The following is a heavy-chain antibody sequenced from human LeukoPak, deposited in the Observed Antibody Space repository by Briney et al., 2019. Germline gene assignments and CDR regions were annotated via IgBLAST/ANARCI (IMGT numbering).Heavy chain of an antibody. V-gene: IGHV3-64D*06. CDR3: VKAYRSSWPDLYYFDY. CDR2: ISSNGGST. CDR1: GFTFRSYA. J-gene: IGHJ4*02. D-gene: IGHD6-13*01. Sequence: PGGSLRLSCSAPGFTFRSYAMHWVRQAPGEGLVYVSAISSNGGSTYYADSVKGRFTISRDNSKNTLYLQMSSLRAEDTAVYYCVKAYRSSWPDLYYFDYWGQGTLVTVSS.